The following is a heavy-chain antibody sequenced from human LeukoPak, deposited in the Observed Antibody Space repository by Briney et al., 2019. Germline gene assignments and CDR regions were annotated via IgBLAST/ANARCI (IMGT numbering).Heavy chain of an antibody. CDR1: GGTFSSYA. D-gene: IGHD6-19*01. V-gene: IGHV1-69*13. CDR2: IIPIFGTA. J-gene: IGHJ5*02. Sequence: SVKVSCKASGGTFSSYAISWVRQAPGQGREWMGGIIPIFGTANYAQKFQGRVTITADESTSTAYMELSSLRSEDTAVYYCARAQWLGYNWFDPWGQGTLVTVSS. CDR3: ARAQWLGYNWFDP.